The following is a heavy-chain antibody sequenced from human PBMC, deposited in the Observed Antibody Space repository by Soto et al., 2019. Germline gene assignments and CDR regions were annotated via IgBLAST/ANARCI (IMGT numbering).Heavy chain of an antibody. V-gene: IGHV4-59*01. CDR1: GGSISSYY. J-gene: IGHJ3*02. D-gene: IGHD2-15*01. CDR3: ARLRILSHDAFDI. CDR2: IYYSGST. Sequence: SETLSLTCTVSGGSISSYYWSWIRQPPGKGLEWIGYIYYSGSTNYNPSLKSRVTISVDTSKNQFSLKLSSVTAADTAVYYCARLRILSHDAFDIWGQGTMVTVSS.